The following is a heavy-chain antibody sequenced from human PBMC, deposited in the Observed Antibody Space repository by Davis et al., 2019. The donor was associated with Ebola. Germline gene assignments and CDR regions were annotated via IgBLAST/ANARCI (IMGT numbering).Heavy chain of an antibody. CDR3: TRGKWFDP. CDR2: VIPILGTA. J-gene: IGHJ5*02. Sequence: SVKVSCKASGGTFSNYTFHWVRQAPGQELEWMGRVIPILGTADYAQRFQGRVTITADTSTHTAYTELSRLRSDDTAMYYCTRGKWFDPWGQGTLVAVSS. V-gene: IGHV1-69*08. CDR1: GGTFSNYT.